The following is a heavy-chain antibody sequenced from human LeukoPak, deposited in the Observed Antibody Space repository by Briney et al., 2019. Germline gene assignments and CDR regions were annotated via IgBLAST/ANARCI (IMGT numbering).Heavy chain of an antibody. D-gene: IGHD6-19*01. J-gene: IGHJ5*02. V-gene: IGHV4-61*02. CDR2: IYTSGST. CDR3: ARDPGGSGPAS. Sequence: SETLSLTCTVSGGSISSLNYHWTWIRQPAGRGLELIGRIYTSGSTNYSPSFKSRVTISIDTSKNQFSLKLSSVTAADTAVYYCARDPGGSGPASWGPGTLVTVSS. CDR1: GGSISSLNYH.